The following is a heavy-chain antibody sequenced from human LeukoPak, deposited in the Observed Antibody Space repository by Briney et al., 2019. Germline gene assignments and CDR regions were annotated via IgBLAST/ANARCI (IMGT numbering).Heavy chain of an antibody. V-gene: IGHV2-70*04. CDR3: ARAEYYYGSGSYYDY. D-gene: IGHD3-10*01. Sequence: SGPALAKPTQTLTLTCTFSGFSLSTSGMRVSWIRQPPGKALEWLARIDWDDDKFYSTSLKTRLTISKDTSKNQVVLTMTNMDPVDTATYYCARAEYYYGSGSYYDYWGQGTLVTVSS. J-gene: IGHJ4*02. CDR1: GFSLSTSGMR. CDR2: IDWDDDK.